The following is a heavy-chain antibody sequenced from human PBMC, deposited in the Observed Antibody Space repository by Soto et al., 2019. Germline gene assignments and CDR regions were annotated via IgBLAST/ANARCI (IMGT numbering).Heavy chain of an antibody. CDR1: GYTFTIYD. CDR2: MNPNSGNT. V-gene: IGHV1-8*01. J-gene: IGHJ6*03. Sequence: ASVKVSCKASGYTFTIYDINWVRRATGQGLEWMGWMNPNSGNTGYAQKFQGRVTMTRNTSISTAYMELSSLRSEDTAVYYCARLYGSGIPNYYYYYMDVWGKGTTVTVSS. CDR3: ARLYGSGIPNYYYYYMDV. D-gene: IGHD3-10*01.